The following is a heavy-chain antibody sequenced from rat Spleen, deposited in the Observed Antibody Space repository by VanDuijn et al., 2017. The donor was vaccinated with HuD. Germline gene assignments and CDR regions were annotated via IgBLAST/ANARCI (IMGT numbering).Heavy chain of an antibody. D-gene: IGHD4-1*01. CDR1: GFSLTSYS. J-gene: IGHJ2*01. V-gene: IGHV2-30*01. CDR3: ARDTGSFDY. Sequence: QVQLKESGPGLVQPSETLSLTCTVSGFSLTSYSVSWVRQPPGKGLEWMGVIWTGGGTIYNSLLKSRLSISRDTSKSQVFLEVNSLQTEDTATYYCARDTGSFDYWGQGVMVTVSS. CDR2: IWTGGGT.